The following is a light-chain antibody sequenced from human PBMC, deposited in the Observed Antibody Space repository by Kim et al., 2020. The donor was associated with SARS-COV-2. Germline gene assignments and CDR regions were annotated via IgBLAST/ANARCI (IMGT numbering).Light chain of an antibody. CDR2: QDS. J-gene: IGLJ3*02. Sequence: SYELTQPPSVSVSPGQTASITCSGDKLGDKYACWYQQKPGQSPVLVIYQDSKRPSGIPERFSGSNSGNTATLPISGTQAMDEADYYCQAWDSSTARGFGG. CDR3: QAWDSSTARG. CDR1: KLGDKY. V-gene: IGLV3-1*01.